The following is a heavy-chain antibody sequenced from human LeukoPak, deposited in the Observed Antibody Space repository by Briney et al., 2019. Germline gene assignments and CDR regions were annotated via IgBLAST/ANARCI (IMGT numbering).Heavy chain of an antibody. J-gene: IGHJ4*02. V-gene: IGHV3-23*01. Sequence: GGSLRLSCAASGFTFSSYAMGWVRQAPGKGLEWVSSISASGSSTYYADSVKGRFTISRDSSKNTLYLQMSILRAEDTAIYYCAKDLRGYTYGLGYWGQGTLVTVSS. CDR1: GFTFSSYA. CDR2: ISASGSST. CDR3: AKDLRGYTYGLGY. D-gene: IGHD5-18*01.